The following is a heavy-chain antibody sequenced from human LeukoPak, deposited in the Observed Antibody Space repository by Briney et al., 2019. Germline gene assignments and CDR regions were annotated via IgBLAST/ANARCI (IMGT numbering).Heavy chain of an antibody. CDR3: ARWQTDSGTN. V-gene: IGHV3-21*06. J-gene: IGHJ4*02. Sequence: PGGSLRLSCAASGFTFSIYSMNWVRQAPGKGLEWVASISTSSNYIYYADSVKGRFTISRDNAKNSLYLQMNSLRAEDTAVYYCARWQTDSGTNWGQGTLVTVSS. D-gene: IGHD1-26*01. CDR2: ISTSSNYI. CDR1: GFTFSIYS.